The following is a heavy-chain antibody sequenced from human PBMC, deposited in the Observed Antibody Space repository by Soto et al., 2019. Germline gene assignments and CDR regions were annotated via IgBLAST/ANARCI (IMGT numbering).Heavy chain of an antibody. J-gene: IGHJ3*01. CDR3: ARDRGYR. V-gene: IGHV3-66*01. CDR2: IYSGGST. D-gene: IGHD5-12*01. Sequence: QLVESGGGLVQPGGSLRLSCAASGFSVSNNYMKWVRQAPGKGLEWVSLIYSGGSTYYAESVKGRFTISRDNSKNTLFLQMNSLRVTDTAVYYCARDRGYRWGQGTMVTVSS. CDR1: GFSVSNNY.